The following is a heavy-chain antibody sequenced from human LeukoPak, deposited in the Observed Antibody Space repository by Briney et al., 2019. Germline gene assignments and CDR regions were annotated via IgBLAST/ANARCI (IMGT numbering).Heavy chain of an antibody. CDR3: ARGGSSSSWPFYY. CDR1: GGSISSYY. Sequence: KSSETLSLTCTVSGGSISSYYWSWIRQPPGKELEWIGYIHYSGSTNYNPSLKSRVTMSVDTSENQFSLKLTSVTAADTAVYYCARGGSSSSWPFYYWGQGTLVTVSS. J-gene: IGHJ4*02. D-gene: IGHD6-13*01. V-gene: IGHV4-59*01. CDR2: IHYSGST.